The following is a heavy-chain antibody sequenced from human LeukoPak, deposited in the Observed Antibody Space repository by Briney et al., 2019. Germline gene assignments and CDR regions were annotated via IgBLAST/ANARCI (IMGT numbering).Heavy chain of an antibody. Sequence: SETLSLTCTVSGGSISTHYCNWVRQPAGKGLEWIGRIYTSGSTYYNPSLKSRVTISVDTSKNQFSLNLRSVTAADTAVYYCARDTYYYGSGTYYFNYWGQGTLVTVSS. J-gene: IGHJ4*02. CDR3: ARDTYYYGSGTYYFNY. CDR1: GGSISTHY. CDR2: IYTSGST. V-gene: IGHV4-4*07. D-gene: IGHD3-10*01.